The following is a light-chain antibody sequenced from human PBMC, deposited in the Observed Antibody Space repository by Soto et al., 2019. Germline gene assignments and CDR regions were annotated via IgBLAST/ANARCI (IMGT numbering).Light chain of an antibody. CDR2: DTS. J-gene: IGKJ5*01. CDR3: QQRQYWPPIT. Sequence: VLTQSQATLSLSPGERATLSCSASQSVSSYLAWYQQKPGQAPRLLIYDTSNRATGVPARFSGSGSGTDFTLTISSLEPEDCAIYYCQQRQYWPPITFGQGTRLEIK. CDR1: QSVSSY. V-gene: IGKV3-11*01.